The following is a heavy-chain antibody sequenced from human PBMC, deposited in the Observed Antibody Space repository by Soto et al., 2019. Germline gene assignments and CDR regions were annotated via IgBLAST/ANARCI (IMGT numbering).Heavy chain of an antibody. V-gene: IGHV4-34*01. Sequence: QVQLQQWGAGLLKPSETLSLTCAVYGGSFSGYYWSWIRQPPGKGLEWIGEINHSGSTNYNPSLKSQVTTSVDTSKNQFSLKLSSVTAADTAVYYCARGRDYDILTGYYNPPQIFDPWGQGTLVTVSS. J-gene: IGHJ5*02. D-gene: IGHD3-9*01. CDR1: GGSFSGYY. CDR3: ARGRDYDILTGYYNPPQIFDP. CDR2: INHSGST.